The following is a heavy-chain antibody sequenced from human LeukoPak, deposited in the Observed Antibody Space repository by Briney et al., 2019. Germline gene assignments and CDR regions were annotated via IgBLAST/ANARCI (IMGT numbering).Heavy chain of an antibody. J-gene: IGHJ4*02. D-gene: IGHD3-9*01. CDR3: ARCDASRDILTGYPQKYYFDY. V-gene: IGHV4-59*01. CDR1: GGSISSYY. Sequence: SETLSLTCTVSGGSISSYYWSWIRQPPGKGLEWIGYIYYSGSTNYNPSLKSRVTISVDTSKSQFSLKLSSVTAADTAVYYCARCDASRDILTGYPQKYYFDYWGQGTLVTVSS. CDR2: IYYSGST.